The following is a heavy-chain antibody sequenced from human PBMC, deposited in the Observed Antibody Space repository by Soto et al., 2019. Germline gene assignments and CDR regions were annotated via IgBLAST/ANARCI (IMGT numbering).Heavy chain of an antibody. D-gene: IGHD3-22*01. CDR2: SKSKIDGGTT. CDR1: AFSLATAF. Sequence: GSMRPASPASAFSLATAFTNWVCQAQGKGLEWVGRSKSKIDGGTTDFAAPVKGRFAISRDDSRNMVYFQMNSLEIEDTAVYYCTTDSNFTMKLVRFDNWGLGTLVTVSS. V-gene: IGHV3-15*07. CDR3: TTDSNFTMKLVRFDN. J-gene: IGHJ4*01.